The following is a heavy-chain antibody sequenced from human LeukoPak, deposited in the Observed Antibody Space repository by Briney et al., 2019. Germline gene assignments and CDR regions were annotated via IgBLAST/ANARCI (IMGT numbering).Heavy chain of an antibody. CDR3: AKVGGTYYWFFDL. J-gene: IGHJ2*01. V-gene: IGHV4-34*01. CDR2: INHSGST. CDR1: GGSFSGYY. Sequence: SETLSLTCAVYGGSFSGYYWSWIRQPPGKGLEWIGEINHSGSTNYNPSLKSRVTISVDTSKNQLSLKLSSVTAADTAVYYCAKVGGTYYWFFDLWGRGTLVTVSS. D-gene: IGHD1-26*01.